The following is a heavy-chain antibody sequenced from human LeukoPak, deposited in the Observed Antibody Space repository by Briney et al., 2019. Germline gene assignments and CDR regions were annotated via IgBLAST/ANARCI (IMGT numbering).Heavy chain of an antibody. Sequence: GGSLRLSCAASGFTFSSYGMHWVRQAPGKGLEWVAVISYDGSNKYYADSVKGRFTISRDNSKNTLYLQMNSLRAEDTAVYYCARGPLGYYDSSGYYYASTYYFDYWGQGTLVTVSS. D-gene: IGHD3-22*01. CDR3: ARGPLGYYDSSGYYYASTYYFDY. J-gene: IGHJ4*02. CDR1: GFTFSSYG. CDR2: ISYDGSNK. V-gene: IGHV3-30*03.